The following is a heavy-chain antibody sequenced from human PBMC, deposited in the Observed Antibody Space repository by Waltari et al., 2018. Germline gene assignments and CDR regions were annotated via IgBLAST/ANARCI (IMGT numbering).Heavy chain of an antibody. J-gene: IGHJ5*02. Sequence: QVQLQQWGVGLLRPAVTLSLTCAVYGASFSDYYLAWVPRPPGTGSEGIGQIRHAGSTNDHPSLKSRVTSSLATPMSQFSLRLSSVTAAHTALYFCTRGGNYDFWSHRPFVDPWGQGTLVTVSS. CDR2: IRHAGST. CDR3: TRGGNYDFWSHRPFVDP. D-gene: IGHD3-3*01. V-gene: IGHV4-34*01. CDR1: GASFSDYY.